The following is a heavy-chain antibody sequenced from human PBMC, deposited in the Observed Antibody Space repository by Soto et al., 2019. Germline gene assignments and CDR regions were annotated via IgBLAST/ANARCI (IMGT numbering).Heavy chain of an antibody. CDR2: IWYDGSNK. V-gene: IGHV3-33*01. D-gene: IGHD3-10*01. CDR1: GFTFSSYG. Sequence: QVQLVESGGGVVQPGRSLRLSCAASGFTFSSYGMHWVRQAPGKGLEWVAVIWYDGSNKYYADSVKGRFTISRDNAKNTLYLQMNSLRADDTAVYYCARGDGSWTLNYWYFDLWGRGTLVTVSS. CDR3: ARGDGSWTLNYWYFDL. J-gene: IGHJ2*01.